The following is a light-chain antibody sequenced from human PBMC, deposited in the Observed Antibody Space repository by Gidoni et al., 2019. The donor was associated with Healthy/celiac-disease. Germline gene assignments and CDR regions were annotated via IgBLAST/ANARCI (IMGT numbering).Light chain of an antibody. V-gene: IGLV3-21*02. J-gene: IGLJ3*02. CDR3: QVWDSSSDHPGV. Sequence: SYVLTQPPSEPVAPGQTARITCGGNNIGSKSVHWYQQKPGQAPVLVVYDASDRPSGIPERFSGSNSGNTATLTISRVEAGDEADYYCQVWDSSSDHPGVFGGGTKLTVL. CDR1: NIGSKS. CDR2: DAS.